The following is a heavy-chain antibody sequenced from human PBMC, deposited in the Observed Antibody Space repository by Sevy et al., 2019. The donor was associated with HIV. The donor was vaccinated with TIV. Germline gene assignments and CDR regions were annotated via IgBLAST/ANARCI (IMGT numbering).Heavy chain of an antibody. Sequence: GGSLRLSCAASGFTFSDYYMSWIRQAPGKGLEWVSYISSSGSTIYYADSVKGRLPISRDKAKNSLYLQMNSLRAEDTAVYYCARVGIMITFGGLDYWGQGTLVTVSS. J-gene: IGHJ4*02. D-gene: IGHD3-16*01. CDR1: GFTFSDYY. V-gene: IGHV3-11*01. CDR3: ARVGIMITFGGLDY. CDR2: ISSSGSTI.